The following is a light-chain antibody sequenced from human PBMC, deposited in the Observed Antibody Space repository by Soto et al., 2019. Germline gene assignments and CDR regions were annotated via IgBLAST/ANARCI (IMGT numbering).Light chain of an antibody. Sequence: DVVMIQSPPSLPVTLGQPASISCRSSQSRVYSDGTTYLNWLQQRPGQSPRRLIYQVSNRDPGAPDRSSGSGSGTDFTLKISRVEAEDVGVYYCMQGTHWPLTFGGGTKVEIK. CDR3: MQGTHWPLT. J-gene: IGKJ4*01. CDR2: QVS. V-gene: IGKV2-30*01. CDR1: QSRVYSDGTTY.